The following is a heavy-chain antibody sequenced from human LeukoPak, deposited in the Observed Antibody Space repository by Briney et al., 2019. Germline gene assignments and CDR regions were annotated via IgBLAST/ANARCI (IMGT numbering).Heavy chain of an antibody. CDR2: INPAGSET. CDR3: ATFGLVAALDL. J-gene: IGHJ4*02. D-gene: IGHD5-12*01. CDR1: GSSFNAYW. V-gene: IGHV3-7*01. Sequence: GGSLRLSCAASGSSFNAYWMAWVRQAPGTGLEWVANINPAGSETFHVDPVKGRFSISRDHAKNLVYLQMNSLRAEDTAVYYCATFGLVAALDLWGQGTLVTVSS.